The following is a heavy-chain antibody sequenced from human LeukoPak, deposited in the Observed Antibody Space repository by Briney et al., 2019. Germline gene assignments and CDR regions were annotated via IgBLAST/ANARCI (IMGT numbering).Heavy chain of an antibody. CDR3: ARDSTHYYDSGSSGPHYFDN. V-gene: IGHV3-30*01. D-gene: IGHD3-10*01. J-gene: IGHJ4*02. CDR1: GFIFSNYA. Sequence: PGKSLRLSCAASGFIFSNYAMHWVRQAPGKGLEWVSLISSGGTYEYYADSVKGRFTISRDNSKNTLYLQLNSLRAEDTAVYYCARDSTHYYDSGSSGPHYFDNWGQGTLVTVSS. CDR2: ISSGGTYE.